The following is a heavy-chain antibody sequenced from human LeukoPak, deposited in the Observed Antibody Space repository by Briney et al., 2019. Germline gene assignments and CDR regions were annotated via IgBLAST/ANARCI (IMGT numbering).Heavy chain of an antibody. V-gene: IGHV3-30*04. D-gene: IGHD4-23*01. J-gene: IGHJ4*02. Sequence: LGRSLRLSCGASGFTFSNYAMHWVRQAPGKGLEWVAVISSDGNKIYYADSVKGRFTISRDNSKNTLYLEMNSLRPEDTALYYCARGAHRRDDYGGFFDYWGQGTLVTVSS. CDR2: ISSDGNKI. CDR3: ARGAHRRDDYGGFFDY. CDR1: GFTFSNYA.